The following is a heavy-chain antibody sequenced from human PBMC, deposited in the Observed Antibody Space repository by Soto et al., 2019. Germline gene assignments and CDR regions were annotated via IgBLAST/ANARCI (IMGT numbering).Heavy chain of an antibody. CDR3: ARAVHTRYIWNDGGLGF. D-gene: IGHD1-20*01. CDR2: ITPSSGNT. Sequence: QVHLVQSGAEVKKPGASVKVSCKASGYSFSTYDITWVRQAPGQGLEWMGWITPSSGNTIYAQKFQGRVTTTRDTSIGTNYLELSSLRSDDTAVYYCARAVHTRYIWNDGGLGFWGEGTLVTVAS. V-gene: IGHV1-8*01. CDR1: GYSFSTYD. J-gene: IGHJ4*02.